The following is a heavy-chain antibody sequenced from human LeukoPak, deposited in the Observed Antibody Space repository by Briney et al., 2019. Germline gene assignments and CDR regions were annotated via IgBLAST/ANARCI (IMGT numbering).Heavy chain of an antibody. J-gene: IGHJ4*02. Sequence: PSETLSLTCTVSGVSISSGDYYWSWIRQPPGKGLEWIVYIYYSGSTYYNPSLKSRVTISVDTSKNQFSLKLSSVTAADTAVYYCARVNYYDSSGPPFDYWGQGTLVTVSS. CDR1: GVSISSGDYY. V-gene: IGHV4-30-4*01. CDR2: IYYSGST. D-gene: IGHD3-22*01. CDR3: ARVNYYDSSGPPFDY.